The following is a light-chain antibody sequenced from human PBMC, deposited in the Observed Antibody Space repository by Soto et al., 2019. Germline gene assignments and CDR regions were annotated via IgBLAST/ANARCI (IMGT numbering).Light chain of an antibody. CDR2: DVS. Sequence: QSALTQPASVSGSPGQSITISCTGTSSDIGGYNDVSWYQQHPGKAPKLMIYDVSNRPSGVSNRFSGSKSGNTASLTISGLQAEDEADYYCYSYTTSSTRVFGAGTKVTVL. V-gene: IGLV2-14*01. CDR3: YSYTTSSTRV. J-gene: IGLJ1*01. CDR1: SSDIGGYND.